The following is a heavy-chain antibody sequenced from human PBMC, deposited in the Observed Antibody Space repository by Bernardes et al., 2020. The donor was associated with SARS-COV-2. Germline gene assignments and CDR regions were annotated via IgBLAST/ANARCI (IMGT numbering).Heavy chain of an antibody. CDR1: GFTLSRFD. V-gene: IGHV3-13*05. Sequence: GGSLRLSCAASGFTLSRFDMHWVRQAAGKGLEWVSGIGIAGDPHYPDSVKGRFTVSRENAKNSLYLQLNSLRAGDTAVYYCARDLGIGSFDIWGQGTVVTVSS. D-gene: IGHD7-27*01. CDR3: ARDLGIGSFDI. J-gene: IGHJ3*02. CDR2: IGIAGDP.